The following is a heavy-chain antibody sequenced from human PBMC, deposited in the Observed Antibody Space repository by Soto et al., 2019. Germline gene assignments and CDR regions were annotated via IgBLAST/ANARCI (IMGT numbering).Heavy chain of an antibody. CDR2: TYYRSKWYN. CDR3: ARGGSGSGWYRYYYYYGMDV. Sequence: SQTLSLTCAISGDIVSSNSAAWNWIRQSPSRGLEWLGRTYYRSKWYNDYAVSVKSRITINPDTSKNQFSLQLNYVTPEDTAVYYCARGGSGSGWYRYYYYYGMDVWGKGTTVTVSS. CDR1: GDIVSSNSAA. J-gene: IGHJ6*04. D-gene: IGHD6-19*01. V-gene: IGHV6-1*01.